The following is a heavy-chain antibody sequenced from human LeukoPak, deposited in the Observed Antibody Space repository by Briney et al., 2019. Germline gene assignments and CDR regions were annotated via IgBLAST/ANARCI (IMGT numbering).Heavy chain of an antibody. Sequence: SETLSLTCTVSGGSISSYYWSWIRQPAGKGLEWIGRIYTSGSTNYNPSLKSRVTMSVDTSKNQFSLKLSSVTAADTAVYYCAGSESHYYDSSGFDYWGQGTLVTVSS. J-gene: IGHJ4*02. CDR1: GGSISSYY. CDR3: AGSESHYYDSSGFDY. V-gene: IGHV4-4*07. CDR2: IYTSGST. D-gene: IGHD3-22*01.